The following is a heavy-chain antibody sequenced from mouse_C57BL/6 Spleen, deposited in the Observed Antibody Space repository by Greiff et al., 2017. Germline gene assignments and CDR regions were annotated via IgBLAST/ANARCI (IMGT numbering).Heavy chain of an antibody. V-gene: IGHV1-61*01. Sequence: VQLQQPGAELVRPGSSVKLSCKASGYTFTSYWMDWVKQRPGQGLEWIGNIYPSDSETHYNQKFKDKATLTVDKSSSTAYMQLSSLTSEDSAVYYCARENYFDYWGQGTTLTVSS. CDR1: GYTFTSYW. J-gene: IGHJ2*01. CDR3: ARENYFDY. CDR2: IYPSDSET.